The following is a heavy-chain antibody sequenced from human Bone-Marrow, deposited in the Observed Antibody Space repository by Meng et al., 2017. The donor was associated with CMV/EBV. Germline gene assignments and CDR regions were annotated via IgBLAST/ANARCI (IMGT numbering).Heavy chain of an antibody. CDR3: ASSDYYDSSGYYYYFDF. D-gene: IGHD3-22*01. CDR1: GTFSSYA. J-gene: IGHJ4*02. Sequence: GTFSSYAISWVRPAPGQGLEWMGGIIPIFGTTSYAQKFQGRVTITTDESTSTAYMELSSLRSEDTAVYYCASSDYYDSSGYYYYFDFWGQGTLVTVSS. CDR2: IIPIFGTT. V-gene: IGHV1-69*05.